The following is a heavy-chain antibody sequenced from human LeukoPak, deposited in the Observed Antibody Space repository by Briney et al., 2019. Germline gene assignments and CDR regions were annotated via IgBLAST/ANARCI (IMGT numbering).Heavy chain of an antibody. CDR2: IYTSGST. CDR1: GGSISSYY. V-gene: IGHV4-4*07. J-gene: IGHJ6*02. CDR3: ARDLCSSTSCYGNYYYGMDV. D-gene: IGHD2-2*01. Sequence: SETLSLTCTVSGGSISSYYWSWIRQPAGKGLEWIGRIYTSGSTNYNPSLKSRVTMSVDTSKNQFSLKLSSVTAADTAVYYCARDLCSSTSCYGNYYYGMDVWGQGTTVTVFS.